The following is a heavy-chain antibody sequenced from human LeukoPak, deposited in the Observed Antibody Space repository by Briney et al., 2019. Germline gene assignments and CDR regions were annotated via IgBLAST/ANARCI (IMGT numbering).Heavy chain of an antibody. CDR1: GFTVSSNY. CDR3: ARDQPRDSLWFGEFSKFYYYYDMDV. CDR2: IYSGGST. J-gene: IGHJ6*02. D-gene: IGHD3-10*01. Sequence: GGSLRLSCAASGFTVSSNYMSWVRQAPGKGLEWVSVIYSGGSTYYADSVKGGFTISRDNSKNTLYLQMNSLRAEDTAVYYCARDQPRDSLWFGEFSKFYYYYDMDVWGQGTTVTVSS. V-gene: IGHV3-66*01.